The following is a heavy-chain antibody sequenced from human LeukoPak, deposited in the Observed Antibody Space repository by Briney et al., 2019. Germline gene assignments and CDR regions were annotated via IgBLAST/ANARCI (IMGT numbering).Heavy chain of an antibody. CDR2: IKQDGSEK. CDR3: ARQLGYCSDGSCYPRYFDY. CDR1: GFTFSSYW. D-gene: IGHD2-15*01. V-gene: IGHV3-7*01. Sequence: GGSLRLSCAASGFTFSSYWMSWVRQAPGKGLEWVANIKQDGSEKYYVDSVKGRFTISRDNAKNSLYLQMNSLRAEDTAVYYCARQLGYCSDGSCYPRYFDYWGQGTLVTVSS. J-gene: IGHJ4*02.